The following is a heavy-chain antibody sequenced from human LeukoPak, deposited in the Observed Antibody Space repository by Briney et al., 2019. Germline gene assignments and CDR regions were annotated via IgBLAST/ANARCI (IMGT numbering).Heavy chain of an antibody. Sequence: PGGSLRLSCAASGFAFSSYYMNWVRQAPGEGLEWISYIGSSGSPTHYADSVGGRFTISRDNAKNSLYLQMNSLRDEDTAVYFCARRPYSDTSGRLSDVWGQGTTVTVSS. D-gene: IGHD3-22*01. J-gene: IGHJ6*02. CDR3: ARRPYSDTSGRLSDV. V-gene: IGHV3-48*02. CDR1: GFAFSSYY. CDR2: IGSSGSPT.